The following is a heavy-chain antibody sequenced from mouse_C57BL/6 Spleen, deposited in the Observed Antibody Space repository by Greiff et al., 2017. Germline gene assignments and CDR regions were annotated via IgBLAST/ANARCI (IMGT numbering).Heavy chain of an antibody. CDR1: GYTFTSYW. J-gene: IGHJ2*01. CDR2: INPSNGGT. D-gene: IGHD4-1*01. CDR3: AREGTGTYYFDY. Sequence: QVQLQQPGTELVKPGASVKLSCKASGYTFTSYWMHWVKQRPGQGLEWIGNINPSNGGTNYNEKFKSKATLTVDKSSSTAYMQLSSLTSEDSAVYDCAREGTGTYYFDYWGQGTTLTVSS. V-gene: IGHV1-53*01.